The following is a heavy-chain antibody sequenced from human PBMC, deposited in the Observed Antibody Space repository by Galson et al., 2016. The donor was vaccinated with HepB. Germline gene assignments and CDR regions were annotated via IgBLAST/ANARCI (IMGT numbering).Heavy chain of an antibody. CDR1: GYSFSSYW. CDR2: ISPGDSDT. V-gene: IGHV5-51*01. D-gene: IGHD4-11*01. J-gene: IGHJ4*02. CDR3: ARRPPVTGRSGHYFDS. Sequence: QSGAEVKKPGESLKISCKGSGYSFSSYWIGWVRQMPGKGLEWMGNISPGDSDTRYSPSFQGQVTISVDKAINTAYMQWSSLKASDSGIYYCARRPPVTGRSGHYFDSWGQGTLVTVSS.